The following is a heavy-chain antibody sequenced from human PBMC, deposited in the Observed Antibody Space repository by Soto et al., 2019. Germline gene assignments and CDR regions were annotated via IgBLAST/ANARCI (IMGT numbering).Heavy chain of an antibody. D-gene: IGHD7-27*01. CDR1: GYTFTSYW. J-gene: IGHJ6*02. V-gene: IGHV5-51*01. CDR2: IYPGDSDT. Sequence: PLQSLKISCKGSGYTFTSYWIPWVRQMHGKGLEWMGIIYPGDSDTRYSPSFQGQITISADKSISTAYLQWSSLKASDTAMYFCAIQGSQPGKFYYYGLDVWGQGTTVTVSS. CDR3: AIQGSQPGKFYYYGLDV.